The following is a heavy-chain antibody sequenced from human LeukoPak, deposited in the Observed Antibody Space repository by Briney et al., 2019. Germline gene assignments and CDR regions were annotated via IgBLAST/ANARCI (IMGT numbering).Heavy chain of an antibody. CDR3: ARLGAGYDILTGTGNFDY. CDR1: GYIFTDYY. D-gene: IGHD3-9*01. Sequence: ASVKVSCKASGYIFTDYYIHWVRQAPGQGLEWMGWINPNSGGAHPTQKFQGRVTMTSDTSISTGYMEMSRLRSDDTAVYYWARLGAGYDILTGTGNFDYWGQGTLVTVSS. J-gene: IGHJ4*02. CDR2: INPNSGGA. V-gene: IGHV1-2*02.